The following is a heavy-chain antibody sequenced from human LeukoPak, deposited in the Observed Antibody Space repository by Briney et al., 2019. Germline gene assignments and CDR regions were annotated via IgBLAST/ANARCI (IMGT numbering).Heavy chain of an antibody. CDR1: GYTFTSYG. CDR3: ARASMVRGVTIPPFGY. J-gene: IGHJ4*02. CDR2: ISAYNGNT. Sequence: ASVKVSCKASGYTFTSYGISWVRQAPGQGLEWMGWISAYNGNTNYAQKLQGRVTMTTDTSTSTAYMELRSLRSDDTAVYYCARASMVRGVTIPPFGYWGQGTLVTVSS. V-gene: IGHV1-18*01. D-gene: IGHD3-10*01.